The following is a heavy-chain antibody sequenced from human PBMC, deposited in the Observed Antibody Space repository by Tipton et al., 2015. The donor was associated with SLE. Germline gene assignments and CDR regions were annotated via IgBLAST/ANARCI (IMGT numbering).Heavy chain of an antibody. Sequence: SLRLSCEASGFSISSYYMSWVRQAPGKGLEWVANIKEDGSETYYVDSVKGRFTISRDNAKESLYLQMNSLRAEDTAVYYCARGVNYWGQGTLVTVSS. V-gene: IGHV3-7*01. CDR3: ARGVNY. CDR1: GFSISSYY. CDR2: IKEDGSET. J-gene: IGHJ4*02.